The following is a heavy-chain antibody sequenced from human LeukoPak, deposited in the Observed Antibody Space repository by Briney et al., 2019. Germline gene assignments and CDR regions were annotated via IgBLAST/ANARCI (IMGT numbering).Heavy chain of an antibody. CDR3: ARERSLGIPVAGTIFDY. Sequence: GGSLRLSCAASGFTISSNYMGWVRQAPGKGLEWVSVIYSSGSTYYSDSVKGRFTISRDNSKNTLYLQMNSLRAEDTAVYYCARERSLGIPVAGTIFDYWGQGTLVTVSS. CDR2: IYSSGST. D-gene: IGHD6-19*01. V-gene: IGHV3-66*01. CDR1: GFTISSNY. J-gene: IGHJ4*02.